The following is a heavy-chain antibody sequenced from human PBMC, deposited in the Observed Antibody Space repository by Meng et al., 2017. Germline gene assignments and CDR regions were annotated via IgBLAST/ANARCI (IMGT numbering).Heavy chain of an antibody. Sequence: ITWKESCPTLVKPTQTLPLPCTFSGFSLSTSGVGVGWIRQPPGKALEWLALIYWDDDKRYSPSLKSRLTITKDTSKNQVVLTMTNMDPVDTATYYCAHRRGDSREGWFDPWGQGTLVTVSS. CDR2: IYWDDDK. V-gene: IGHV2-5*02. CDR1: GFSLSTSGVG. CDR3: AHRRGDSREGWFDP. D-gene: IGHD2-21*02. J-gene: IGHJ5*02.